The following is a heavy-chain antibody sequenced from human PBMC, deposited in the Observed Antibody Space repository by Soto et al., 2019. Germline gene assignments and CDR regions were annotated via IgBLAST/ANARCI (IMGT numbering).Heavy chain of an antibody. CDR2: INAGNGET. D-gene: IGHD2-2*01. Sequence: ASGKVSCKAPGYTFTTYTIQWGRQAPGQRLEWMGWINAGNGETKYSQNFQGRVAITRDTSASTAYMELNSLRSEDTAVYYCARSTTSCYSLCLFAPWGQGTLVTVSS. CDR1: GYTFTTYT. V-gene: IGHV1-3*01. CDR3: ARSTTSCYSLCLFAP. J-gene: IGHJ5*02.